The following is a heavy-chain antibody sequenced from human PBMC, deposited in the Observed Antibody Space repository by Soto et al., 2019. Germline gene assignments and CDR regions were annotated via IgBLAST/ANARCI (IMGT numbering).Heavy chain of an antibody. J-gene: IGHJ4*02. Sequence: GGSLRLSCAASGFTFSSYAMSWFRQAPGKGLEWVSAISGSGGSPYYADSVKGRFTISRDNSKNTLYLQMNTLRAEDTAVYYCAKDQYSGSPGKPDYWGQGTLVTVSS. CDR2: ISGSGGSP. D-gene: IGHD1-26*01. V-gene: IGHV3-23*01. CDR1: GFTFSSYA. CDR3: AKDQYSGSPGKPDY.